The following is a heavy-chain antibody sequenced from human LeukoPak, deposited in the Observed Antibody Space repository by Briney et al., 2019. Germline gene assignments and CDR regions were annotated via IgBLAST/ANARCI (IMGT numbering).Heavy chain of an antibody. CDR3: TRDVPITY. J-gene: IGHJ4*02. Sequence: GGSLRLSCAASGFTFSTYTMNWVRQAPGKGLEWVSYISRTSDTIYYADSVKGRFTVSRDNAKYSLYLQMNSLRAEDTAVYYCTRDVPITYWGQGILVTVSS. V-gene: IGHV3-48*04. CDR2: ISRTSDTI. CDR1: GFTFSTYT. D-gene: IGHD5-12*01.